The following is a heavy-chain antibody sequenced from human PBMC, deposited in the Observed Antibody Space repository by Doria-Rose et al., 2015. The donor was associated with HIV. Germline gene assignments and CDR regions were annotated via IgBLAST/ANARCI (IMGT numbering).Heavy chain of an antibody. D-gene: IGHD6-13*01. CDR3: ARIKSSRWYHKHYSDL. J-gene: IGHJ4*02. CDR1: GVSLSSPGMG. CDR2: IFSDDER. V-gene: IGHV2-26*01. Sequence: SGPVLVKPTETLTLTCTVSGVSLSSPGMGVSWIRQPPGKALEWLANIFSDDERSYNTSLKSRLTIYRGTSKSQVILTMTDMDPVDTATYYCARIKSSRWYHKHYSDLWGQGTLVIVSA.